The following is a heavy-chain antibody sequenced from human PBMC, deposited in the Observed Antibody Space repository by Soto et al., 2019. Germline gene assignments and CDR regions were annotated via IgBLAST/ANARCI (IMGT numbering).Heavy chain of an antibody. CDR1: DFSFTSHG. J-gene: IGHJ6*02. D-gene: IGHD6-19*01. V-gene: IGHV1-18*04. Sequence: GASVKVSCKAYDFSFTSHGISWVRQAPGQGREWMGWISAYNGNTNYAQKLQGRVTMTTDTFTSTAYMELRILRSDNTAVYYCARESGRWRVWDYYYYGMDVWGQGTTVTVSS. CDR3: ARESGRWRVWDYYYYGMDV. CDR2: ISAYNGNT.